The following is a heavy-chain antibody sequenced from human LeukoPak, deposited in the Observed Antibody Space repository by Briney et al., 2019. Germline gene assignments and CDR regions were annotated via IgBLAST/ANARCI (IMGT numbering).Heavy chain of an antibody. CDR3: ARTGYSSGWYRYYFDY. J-gene: IGHJ4*02. V-gene: IGHV5-51*01. CDR2: IYPGDSDT. Sequence: GESLKISCKGSGYSFTSYWIAWVRQITGKGLEWMGSIYPGDSDTRYSPSFQGQVTISADKSISTAYLQWSSLKASDTAMYYCARTGYSSGWYRYYFDYWGQGTLVTVSS. CDR1: GYSFTSYW. D-gene: IGHD6-19*01.